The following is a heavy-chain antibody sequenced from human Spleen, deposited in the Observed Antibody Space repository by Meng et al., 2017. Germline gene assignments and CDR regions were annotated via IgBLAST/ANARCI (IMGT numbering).Heavy chain of an antibody. CDR2: INHSGST. Sequence: VPLQQWGAGLLKPSETLSLTCAVYGGSFSGYYWSWVRQSPGKGLEWIGEINHSGSTNYNPSLESRATISVDTSQNNLSLKLSSVTAADSAVYYCARGPTTMAHDFDYWGQGTLVTVSS. CDR3: ARGPTTMAHDFDY. V-gene: IGHV4-34*01. D-gene: IGHD4-11*01. J-gene: IGHJ4*02. CDR1: GGSFSGYY.